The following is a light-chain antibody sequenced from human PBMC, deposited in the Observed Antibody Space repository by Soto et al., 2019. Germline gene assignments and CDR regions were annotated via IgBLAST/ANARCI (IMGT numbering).Light chain of an antibody. CDR3: QQHQSYSRT. CDR2: AAS. CDR1: QALSNY. Sequence: EIQLTQSPSVLSASFGDTVTITCRASQALSNYLAWYQQKPGKAPDLLIYAASTLHSGVPARFSGSGSGTDFTLTISSLKPEDFATYYCQQHQSYSRTFGQGTKVDIK. J-gene: IGKJ1*01. V-gene: IGKV1-9*01.